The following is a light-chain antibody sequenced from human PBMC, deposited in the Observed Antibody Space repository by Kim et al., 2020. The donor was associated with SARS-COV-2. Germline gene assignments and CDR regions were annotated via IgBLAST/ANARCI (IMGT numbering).Light chain of an antibody. Sequence: LVQCAALPCRSSQVVCHLCLASYQQLPGQAPRLLIYSVSHRATGLPDRFSGSGSGTDFTLTISRLEPEDFAVYYCQQYGIAPPYTFGQGTKLEI. CDR1: QVVCHLC. CDR3: QQYGIAPPYT. J-gene: IGKJ2*01. V-gene: IGKV3-20*01. CDR2: SVS.